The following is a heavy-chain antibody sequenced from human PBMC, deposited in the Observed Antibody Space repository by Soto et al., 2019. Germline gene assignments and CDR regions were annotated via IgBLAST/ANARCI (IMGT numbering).Heavy chain of an antibody. CDR3: AKLLHNSYYNVMDV. Sequence: EVQLLESGGDLVQPGGSLRLVCAASGFTFSNSGMRWVRQAPGQGLEWVSSIGPSGNTYYSDAVKGRFTISRDIYKNTLFLQIDSLRAEDTATYYCAKLLHNSYYNVMDVWGQGTTVTVSS. D-gene: IGHD4-4*01. J-gene: IGHJ6*02. V-gene: IGHV3-23*01. CDR1: GFTFSNSG. CDR2: SIGPSGNT.